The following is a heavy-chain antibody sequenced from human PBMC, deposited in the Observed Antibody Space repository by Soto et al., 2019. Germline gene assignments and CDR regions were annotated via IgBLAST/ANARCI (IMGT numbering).Heavy chain of an antibody. V-gene: IGHV3-30*03. Sequence: QVQLVESGGGMVQPGRSLRLSCAASGFTFSNYGMHWVRQAPGKGLEWVAVISYDGSDKYYVDSVKGRFTISRDNAKNSLFLQINSLRAEDTAVYYCATYGIYGGRAFDIWGQGVVVTVSS. D-gene: IGHD1-26*01. CDR1: GFTFSNYG. J-gene: IGHJ3*02. CDR2: ISYDGSDK. CDR3: ATYGIYGGRAFDI.